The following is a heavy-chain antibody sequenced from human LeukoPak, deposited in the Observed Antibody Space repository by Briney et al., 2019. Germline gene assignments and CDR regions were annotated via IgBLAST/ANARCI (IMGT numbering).Heavy chain of an antibody. J-gene: IGHJ4*02. Sequence: GGSLRLSCAASGFTFSSYWISWVRQAPGKGLEWVANIKQDGSEKYYVDSVKGRFTISRDNAKNSLYLQMNSLRAEDMAVYYCARDPYYDFWSGFLGDYWGQGTLVTVSS. CDR1: GFTFSSYW. V-gene: IGHV3-7*01. CDR2: IKQDGSEK. CDR3: ARDPYYDFWSGFLGDY. D-gene: IGHD3-3*01.